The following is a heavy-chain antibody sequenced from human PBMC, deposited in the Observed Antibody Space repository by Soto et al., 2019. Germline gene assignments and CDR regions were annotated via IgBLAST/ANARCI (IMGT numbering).Heavy chain of an antibody. Sequence: QVQLVESGGGMVQPGRSLRLSCAASGFTFSSYGMHWVRQAPGKGLEWVAVISYDGSNKYYADSVKGRFTISRDNSKNTLYLQMNSLRAEDTAVYYCAKDGGDNWNRGGADYWGQGTLVTVSS. J-gene: IGHJ4*02. V-gene: IGHV3-30*18. CDR3: AKDGGDNWNRGGADY. CDR1: GFTFSSYG. D-gene: IGHD1-20*01. CDR2: ISYDGSNK.